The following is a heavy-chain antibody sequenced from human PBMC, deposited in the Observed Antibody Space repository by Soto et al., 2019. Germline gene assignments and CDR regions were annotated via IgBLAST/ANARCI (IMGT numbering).Heavy chain of an antibody. CDR2: IFSNDEK. CDR3: ARMRFNYDILTGYYTYYFDY. J-gene: IGHJ4*02. V-gene: IGHV2-26*01. D-gene: IGHD3-9*01. CDR1: GFSLSNARMG. Sequence: SGPTLVNPTETLTQTCTVSGFSLSNARMGVSWIRQPPGKALEWLAHIFSNDEKSYSTSLKSRLTISKDTSKSQVVLTMTNMDPVDTATYYCARMRFNYDILTGYYTYYFDYWGQGTLVTVS.